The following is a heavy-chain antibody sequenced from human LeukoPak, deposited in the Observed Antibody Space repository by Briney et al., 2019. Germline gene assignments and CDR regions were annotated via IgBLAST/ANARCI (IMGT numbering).Heavy chain of an antibody. Sequence: SETLSLTCTVSGDSISSGGYYWSWIRQHPGKGLEWIGYIYYSGSTYYNPSLKSRVTISINTSTNQFSLRVTSVTAADTAVYYCARGNGYNLGTFDYWGQGALVTVSS. V-gene: IGHV4-31*03. CDR2: IYYSGST. D-gene: IGHD5-24*01. CDR1: GDSISSGGYY. CDR3: ARGNGYNLGTFDY. J-gene: IGHJ4*02.